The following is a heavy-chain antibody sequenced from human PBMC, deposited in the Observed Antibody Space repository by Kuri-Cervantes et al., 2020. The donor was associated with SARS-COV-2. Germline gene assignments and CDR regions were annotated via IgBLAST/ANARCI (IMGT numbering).Heavy chain of an antibody. CDR2: LRYDGSNK. D-gene: IGHD1-26*01. CDR1: GFTFSSYG. CDR3: AKVVSYRYYYYMDV. Sequence: GGSLRLSCAASGFTFSSYGMHWVRQAPGKGLEWVAFLRYDGSNKYYADSVKGRFTISRDNSKNTLYLQMNSLRAEDTAVYYCAKVVSYRYYYYMDVWGKGTTVTVSS. V-gene: IGHV3-30*02. J-gene: IGHJ6*03.